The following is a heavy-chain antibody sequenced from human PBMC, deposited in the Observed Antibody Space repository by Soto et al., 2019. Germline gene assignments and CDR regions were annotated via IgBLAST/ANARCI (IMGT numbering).Heavy chain of an antibody. Sequence: QVQLVQSGAEVKKPGASVKVSCKASGYTFTSYYMHWVRQAPGQGLEWMGIINPSGGSTSYAQKFQGRVTMTRDTSTSTVYMELSSLRSEDTAVYYCARILRDGVGATTIDYWGQGTLVTVSS. CDR2: INPSGGST. J-gene: IGHJ4*02. V-gene: IGHV1-46*01. CDR3: ARILRDGVGATTIDY. D-gene: IGHD1-26*01. CDR1: GYTFTSYY.